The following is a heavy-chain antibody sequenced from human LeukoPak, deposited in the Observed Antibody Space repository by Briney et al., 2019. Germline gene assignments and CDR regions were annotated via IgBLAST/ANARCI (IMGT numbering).Heavy chain of an antibody. J-gene: IGHJ4*02. V-gene: IGHV4-4*02. CDR2: TYYDGRT. CDR1: SDSISRNYW. CDR3: ARDPLAGIETLNY. Sequence: SETLSLTCAVSSDSISRNYWWSWVRQPPGKGLEWIGETYYDGRTNYNPSLGSRVTIPLDKSNNQLSLQLRSVTAADTAVYYCARDPLAGIETLNYWGQGTLVTVSS. D-gene: IGHD6-19*01.